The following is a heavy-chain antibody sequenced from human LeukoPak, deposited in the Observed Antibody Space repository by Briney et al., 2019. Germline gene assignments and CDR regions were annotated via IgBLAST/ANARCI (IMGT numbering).Heavy chain of an antibody. CDR3: ARASSWYSAFDI. CDR2: INHSGST. D-gene: IGHD6-13*01. Sequence: SETLSLTCAVYGGSFSGYYWSWIRQPPGKGLEWIGEINHSGSTNYNPSLKSRVTISADTSKNQFSLKLSSVTAADTAVYYCARASSWYSAFDIWGQGTMVTVSS. CDR1: GGSFSGYY. V-gene: IGHV4-34*01. J-gene: IGHJ3*02.